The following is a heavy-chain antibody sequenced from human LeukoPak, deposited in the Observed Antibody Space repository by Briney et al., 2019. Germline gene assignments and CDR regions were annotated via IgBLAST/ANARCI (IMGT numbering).Heavy chain of an antibody. CDR2: IWYDGSNR. CDR1: GLTFSSYG. D-gene: IGHD5-24*01. J-gene: IGHJ2*01. CDR3: AKSQGEDGYNYDWYFEL. V-gene: IGHV3-30*02. Sequence: PGGSLRLSCAASGLTFSSYGMHWVRQAPGKGLEWVAFIWYDGSNRYYADSVKGRFTISRANSKNTLYLQMNSLRAEDTAVYYCAKSQGEDGYNYDWYFELWGRGTLVTVSS.